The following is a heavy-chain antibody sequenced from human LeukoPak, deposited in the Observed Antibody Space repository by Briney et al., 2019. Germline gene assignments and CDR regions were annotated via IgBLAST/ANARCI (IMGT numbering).Heavy chain of an antibody. CDR1: GYSFTTYW. V-gene: IGHV5-51*01. Sequence: GESLKISCKVSGYSFTTYWIGWVRQMPGKGLEWMGIIYPGDPDTRYSPSFQGQVTISADKSISTAYLQRSSLKASDTAMYYCARPSSTATLYYFDYWGQGTLVTVSS. CDR3: ARPSSTATLYYFDY. D-gene: IGHD4-11*01. CDR2: IYPGDPDT. J-gene: IGHJ4*02.